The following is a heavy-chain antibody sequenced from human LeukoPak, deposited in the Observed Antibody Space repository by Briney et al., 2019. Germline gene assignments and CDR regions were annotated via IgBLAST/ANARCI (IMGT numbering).Heavy chain of an antibody. CDR2: INPNSGGT. CDR1: GYTFTGYY. Sequence: RASVKVSCKASGYTFTGYYMHWVRQAPGQGLEWMGRINPNSGGTNYAQKFQGRVTMTRDTSISTAYMELSRLGSDDTAVYYCATPVGSSGILDWGQGTLVTVSS. D-gene: IGHD6-19*01. J-gene: IGHJ4*02. CDR3: ATPVGSSGILD. V-gene: IGHV1-2*06.